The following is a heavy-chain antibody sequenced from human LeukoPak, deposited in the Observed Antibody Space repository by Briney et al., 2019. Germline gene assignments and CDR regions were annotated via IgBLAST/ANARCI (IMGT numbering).Heavy chain of an antibody. V-gene: IGHV3-21*01. J-gene: IGHJ3*02. Sequence: GGSLRLSCAASGFTFSSYSMNWVRQAPGKGLEGVSSISSSSSYIYYADSVKGRFTISRDNAKNSLYLQMNSLRAEDTAVYYCARDTLGTYCTNGVCPLDAFDIWGQGTMVTVS. CDR3: ARDTLGTYCTNGVCPLDAFDI. CDR1: GFTFSSYS. D-gene: IGHD2-8*01. CDR2: ISSSSSYI.